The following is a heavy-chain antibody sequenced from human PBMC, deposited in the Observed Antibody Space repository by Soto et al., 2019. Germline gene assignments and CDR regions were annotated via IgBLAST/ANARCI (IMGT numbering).Heavy chain of an antibody. CDR2: FHNSGNP. Sequence: SETLSLSCSISGGSISGYHWNWIRQTPGKGVEWIGYFHNSGNPKYSSSLKSRVTISVDMSEKQSSLILTSVTAADTAVYYCARHAPYRSDTSHCAYGMDVWGQGTTVT. J-gene: IGHJ6*02. CDR3: ARHAPYRSDTSHCAYGMDV. CDR1: GGSISGYH. D-gene: IGHD2-2*01. V-gene: IGHV4-59*01.